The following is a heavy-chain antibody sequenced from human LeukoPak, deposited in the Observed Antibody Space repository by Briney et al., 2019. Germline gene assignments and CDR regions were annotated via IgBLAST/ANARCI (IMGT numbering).Heavy chain of an antibody. CDR2: ISAYNGNT. Sequence: GASVKVSCKASGGTFSSYAISWVRQAPGQGLEWMGWISAYNGNTNYAQKLQGRVTITADESTSTAYMELSSLRSEDTAVYYCARVGWPYNWFDPWGQGTLVTVSS. CDR1: GGTFSSYA. D-gene: IGHD6-19*01. V-gene: IGHV1-69*13. J-gene: IGHJ5*02. CDR3: ARVGWPYNWFDP.